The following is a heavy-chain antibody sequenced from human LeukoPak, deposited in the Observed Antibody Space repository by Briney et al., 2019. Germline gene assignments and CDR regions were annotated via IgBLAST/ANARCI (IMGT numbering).Heavy chain of an antibody. Sequence: PGGSLRLSCAASGFTFSSYAIYWVRQAPGKGLEYVSGISSNGGSRYYANSVKGRFAVSRDNSKNTLYLQMGSLRAEDMAVYYCARAYDFWSGPEGYYFDYWGQGTLVTVSS. CDR3: ARAYDFWSGPEGYYFDY. J-gene: IGHJ4*02. D-gene: IGHD3-3*01. V-gene: IGHV3-64*01. CDR2: ISSNGGSR. CDR1: GFTFSSYA.